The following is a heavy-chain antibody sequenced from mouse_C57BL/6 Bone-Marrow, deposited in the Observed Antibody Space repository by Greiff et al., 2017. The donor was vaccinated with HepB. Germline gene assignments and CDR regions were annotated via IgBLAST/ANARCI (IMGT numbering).Heavy chain of an antibody. J-gene: IGHJ2*01. Sequence: VQLVESGPGLVQPSQSLSITCTVSGFSLTSYGVHWVRQSPGKGLEWLGVIWSGGSTDYNAAFISRLSISKDNSKSQVFFKMNSLQADDTAIYYCASHYYGSSYYSDYWGQGTTLTVSS. D-gene: IGHD1-1*01. CDR1: GFSLTSYG. V-gene: IGHV2-2*01. CDR3: ASHYYGSSYYSDY. CDR2: IWSGGST.